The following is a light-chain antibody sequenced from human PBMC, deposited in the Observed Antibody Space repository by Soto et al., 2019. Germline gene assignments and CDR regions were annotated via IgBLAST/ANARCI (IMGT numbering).Light chain of an antibody. J-gene: IGKJ1*01. CDR1: QSVSSSF. V-gene: IGKV3-20*01. Sequence: EIVLTQSPGTLSLSPGERATLFCRASQSVSSSFLAWYQQKPGQAPRLLIYGASSRATGIPDRFGGSGSGTDFTLTISRLEPEDFAVYYCQQYDSSPRTFGQGTKVEVK. CDR3: QQYDSSPRT. CDR2: GAS.